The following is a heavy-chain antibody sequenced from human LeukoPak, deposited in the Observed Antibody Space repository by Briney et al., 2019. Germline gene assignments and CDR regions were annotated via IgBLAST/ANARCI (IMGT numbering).Heavy chain of an antibody. Sequence: SETLTLTCTVSGGSISSYYWRWIRQPPGKGLEWLGYIYYSGSTNYSPSLKGRVTISVNTYKNQFSLKLSSVTTADTAVYYCARHSGRYYFDYWGQGTLVTVSS. J-gene: IGHJ4*02. CDR3: ARHSGRYYFDY. CDR1: GGSISSYY. D-gene: IGHD1-26*01. V-gene: IGHV4-59*08. CDR2: IYYSGST.